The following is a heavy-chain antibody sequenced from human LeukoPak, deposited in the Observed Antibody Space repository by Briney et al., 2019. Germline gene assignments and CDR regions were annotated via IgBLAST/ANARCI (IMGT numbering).Heavy chain of an antibody. Sequence: PSETLSLTCAVYGGSCSGYYWSWIRQPPGKGQEWIGEINDSGSTNYNPSLKSRVTISVDTSKNQFSLKLSSVTAADTAVYYCARILNWVTTDDYWGQGTLVTVSS. V-gene: IGHV4-34*01. CDR1: GGSCSGYY. CDR3: ARILNWVTTDDY. D-gene: IGHD4-17*01. J-gene: IGHJ4*02. CDR2: INDSGST.